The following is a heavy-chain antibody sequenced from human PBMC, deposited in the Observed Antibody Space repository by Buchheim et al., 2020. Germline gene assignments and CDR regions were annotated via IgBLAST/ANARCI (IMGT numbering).Heavy chain of an antibody. V-gene: IGHV3-48*03. CDR1: GFTFSSYE. CDR3: APGGNYGDYANWFDP. D-gene: IGHD4-17*01. J-gene: IGHJ5*02. Sequence: EVQLVESGGGLVQPGGSLRLSCAASGFTFSSYEMNWVRQAPGKGLEWVSYISSSGSTIYYADSVKGRFTISIDNAKNSLYLQMNSLRAEDTAVYYCAPGGNYGDYANWFDPWGQGTL. CDR2: ISSSGSTI.